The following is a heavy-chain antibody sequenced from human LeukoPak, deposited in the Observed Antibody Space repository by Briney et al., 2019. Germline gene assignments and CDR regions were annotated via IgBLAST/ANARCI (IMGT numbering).Heavy chain of an antibody. Sequence: PGGSLRLSCAASGFTVSSNYMSWVRQAPGKGLEWVSVIYSGGSTYYADSVKGRFTISRDNAKNSLYLQMNSLRAEDTAVYYCAVVPAAIEIEDYYYYYMDVWGKGTTVTDSS. CDR3: AVVPAAIEIEDYYYYYMDV. CDR2: IYSGGST. D-gene: IGHD2-2*02. J-gene: IGHJ6*03. V-gene: IGHV3-53*01. CDR1: GFTVSSNY.